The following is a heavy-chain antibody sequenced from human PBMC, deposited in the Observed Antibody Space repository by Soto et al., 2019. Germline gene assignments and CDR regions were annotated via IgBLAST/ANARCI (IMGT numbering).Heavy chain of an antibody. CDR1: GYTFTSYG. CDR2: ISAYNGNT. D-gene: IGHD3-3*01. J-gene: IGHJ3*02. CDR3: AGGITIFGVLDAFDI. V-gene: IGHV1-18*01. Sequence: GASVKVSCKASGYTFTSYGISWVRQAPGQGLEWMGWISAYNGNTNCAQKLQGRVTMTTDTSTSTAYMELRSLRSDDTAVYYCAGGITIFGVLDAFDIWGQGTMVTVSS.